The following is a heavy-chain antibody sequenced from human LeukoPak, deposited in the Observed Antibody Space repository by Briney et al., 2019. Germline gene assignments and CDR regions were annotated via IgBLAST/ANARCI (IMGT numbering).Heavy chain of an antibody. J-gene: IGHJ4*02. V-gene: IGHV4-59*08. Sequence: SETLSLTCTVSGGSISSYYWSWIRQPPGKGLEWMGYIYYSGSTNYNPSLQSRVTISVDTSKNEFSLKLSSLTAADTAVYYCARLGCSGGSCYDHYWGQGTLVTVAS. D-gene: IGHD2-15*01. CDR3: ARLGCSGGSCYDHY. CDR2: IYYSGST. CDR1: GGSISSYY.